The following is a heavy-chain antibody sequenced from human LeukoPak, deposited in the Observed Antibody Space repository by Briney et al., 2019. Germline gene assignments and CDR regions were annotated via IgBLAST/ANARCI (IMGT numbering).Heavy chain of an antibody. CDR1: GYTFTSYY. CDR2: INPSGGST. Sequence: ASVTVSCTASGYTFTSYYMHWVRQAPGQGLEWMGIINPSGGSTSYAQKFQGRVTMTRDTSTSTVYMELNSLRAEDTAVYYCARLPETTVNSEYFQHWGQGTLVTVSS. D-gene: IGHD4-17*01. CDR3: ARLPETTVNSEYFQH. J-gene: IGHJ1*01. V-gene: IGHV1-46*01.